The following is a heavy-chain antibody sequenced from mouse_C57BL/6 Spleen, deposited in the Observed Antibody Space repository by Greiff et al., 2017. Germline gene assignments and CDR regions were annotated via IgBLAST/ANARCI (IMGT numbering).Heavy chain of an antibody. J-gene: IGHJ4*01. CDR2: IHPNSGST. CDR3: ALYGNYEYYAMDY. D-gene: IGHD2-1*01. V-gene: IGHV1-64*01. CDR1: GYTFTSYW. Sequence: QVQLQQPGAELVKPGASVKLSCKASGYTFTSYWMHWVKQRPGQGLEWIGMIHPNSGSTNYNEKFKSKATLTVDKSSSTAYMQLSSLTSEDSAVYYCALYGNYEYYAMDYWGQGTSVTVSS.